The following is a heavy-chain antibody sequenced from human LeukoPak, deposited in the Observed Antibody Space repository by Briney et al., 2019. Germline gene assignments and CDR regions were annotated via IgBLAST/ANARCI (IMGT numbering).Heavy chain of an antibody. D-gene: IGHD3-10*01. CDR2: IYYSGST. CDR1: GGSISSSSYY. Sequence: SETLSLTCTVSGGSISSSSYYWGWIRQPPGKGLEWIGSIYYSGSTYYNPSLKSRVTISVDTSKNQFSLKLSSVTAADTAVYYCARDRRGVTLWGAFDIWGQGTMVTVSS. CDR3: ARDRRGVTLWGAFDI. J-gene: IGHJ3*02. V-gene: IGHV4-39*02.